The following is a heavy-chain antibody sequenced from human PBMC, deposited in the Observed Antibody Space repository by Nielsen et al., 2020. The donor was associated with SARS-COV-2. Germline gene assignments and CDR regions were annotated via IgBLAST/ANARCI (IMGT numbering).Heavy chain of an antibody. Sequence: SVKVSCKASGFTFTSSAVQWVRQARGQRLEWIGWIVVGSGNTNYAQKFQERVTITRDMSTSTAYMELSSLRSEDTAVYYCAVGLLGYCSSTSCYRGWSAAFDIWGQGTMVTVSS. V-gene: IGHV1-58*01. CDR1: GFTFTSSA. D-gene: IGHD2-2*01. CDR2: IVVGSGNT. CDR3: AVGLLGYCSSTSCYRGWSAAFDI. J-gene: IGHJ3*02.